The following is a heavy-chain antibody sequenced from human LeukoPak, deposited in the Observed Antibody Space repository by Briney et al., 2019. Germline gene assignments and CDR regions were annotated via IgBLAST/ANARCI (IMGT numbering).Heavy chain of an antibody. J-gene: IGHJ4*02. D-gene: IGHD3-22*01. CDR1: GFTFSSYS. CDR3: ARAADYYDSSGYLD. Sequence: PGGSLRLSCAASGFTFSSYSMNWVRQAPGKGLEWVSSISSSSSYIYYADSVKGRFTISRDNAKSSLYLQMNSLRAEDTAVYYCARAADYYDSSGYLDWGQGTLVTVSS. CDR2: ISSSSSYI. V-gene: IGHV3-21*01.